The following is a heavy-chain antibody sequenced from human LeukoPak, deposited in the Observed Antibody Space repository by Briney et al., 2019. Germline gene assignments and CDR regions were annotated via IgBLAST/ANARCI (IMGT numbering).Heavy chain of an antibody. J-gene: IGHJ4*02. Sequence: SETLSLTCTVSGGSISSGGYYWSWLRQHPGKGLEWIGYIYYSGSTYYNPSLKSRVTISVDTSKNQFSLKLSSVTAADTAVYYCARGVLRYFDWLLPVDYWGQGTLVTVSS. V-gene: IGHV4-31*03. CDR2: IYYSGST. CDR1: GGSISSGGYY. CDR3: ARGVLRYFDWLLPVDY. D-gene: IGHD3-9*01.